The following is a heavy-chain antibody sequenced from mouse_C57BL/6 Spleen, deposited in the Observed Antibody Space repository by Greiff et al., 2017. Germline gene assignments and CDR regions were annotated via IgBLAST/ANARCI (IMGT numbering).Heavy chain of an antibody. Sequence: QVQLKQPGAELVRPGSSVKLSCKASGYTFTSYWMHWVKQRPIQGLEWIGNIDPSDSETHYNQKFKDKATLTVDKSSSTAYMQLSSLTSEDSAVYYCARLRTGYYYAMDYWGQGTSVTVSS. J-gene: IGHJ4*01. D-gene: IGHD3-3*01. CDR1: GYTFTSYW. CDR3: ARLRTGYYYAMDY. V-gene: IGHV1-52*01. CDR2: IDPSDSET.